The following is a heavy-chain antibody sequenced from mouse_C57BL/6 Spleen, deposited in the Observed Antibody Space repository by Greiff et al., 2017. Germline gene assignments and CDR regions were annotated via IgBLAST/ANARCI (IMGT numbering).Heavy chain of an antibody. CDR1: GFTFSSYA. V-gene: IGHV5-4*01. CDR3: AREDCYGSSDAWFAY. J-gene: IGHJ3*01. D-gene: IGHD1-1*01. Sequence: EVQGVESGGGLVKPGGSLKLSCAASGFTFSSYAMSWVRQTPEKRLEWVATISDGGSYTYYPDNVKGRCTISRDKAKNNLYLQMSHLKSEDTAMYYCAREDCYGSSDAWFAYWGQGTLVTVSA. CDR2: ISDGGSYT.